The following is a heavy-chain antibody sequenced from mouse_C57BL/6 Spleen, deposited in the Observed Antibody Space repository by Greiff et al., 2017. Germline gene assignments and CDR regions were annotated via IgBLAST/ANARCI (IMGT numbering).Heavy chain of an antibody. CDR2: ISNGGGST. CDR1: GFTFSDYY. D-gene: IGHD2-10*02. CDR3: ARQYGNYVDYAMDY. J-gene: IGHJ4*01. Sequence: EVKVVESGGGLVQPGGSLKLSCAASGFTFSDYYMYWVRQTPEKRLEWVAYISNGGGSTYYPDTVKGRFTISRDNAKNTQYLQMSRLKSEDTAMYYCARQYGNYVDYAMDYWGQGTSVTVSS. V-gene: IGHV5-12*01.